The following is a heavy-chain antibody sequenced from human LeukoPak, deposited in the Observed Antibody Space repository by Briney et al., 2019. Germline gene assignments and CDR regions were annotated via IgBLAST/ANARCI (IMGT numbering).Heavy chain of an antibody. CDR1: GGSISTYY. CDR2: TNTNGNT. V-gene: IGHV4-4*07. D-gene: IGHD6-25*01. CDR3: ARERLGFRVDV. J-gene: IGHJ6*04. Sequence: PSETLSLTCTVSGGSISTYYWSWIRQPAGKVPEWIGRTNTNGNTNYNHSLKSRVTMSVDTSKTHFSLNLSSVTAADSAVYYCARERLGFRVDVWGKGTMVTVSS.